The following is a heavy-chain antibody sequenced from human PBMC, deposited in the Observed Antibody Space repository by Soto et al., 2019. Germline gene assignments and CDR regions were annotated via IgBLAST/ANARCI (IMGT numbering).Heavy chain of an antibody. J-gene: IGHJ6*03. Sequence: PGGSLRLSCAASGFTFSGSALHWVRQASGKGLEWVGRIRSKANSYATAYAASVKGRFTISRDDSKNTAYLQMNSLKTEDTAVYYCTSQVVAATSRHYYYYYYMDVWGKGTTVTVSS. CDR1: GFTFSGSA. D-gene: IGHD2-15*01. V-gene: IGHV3-73*01. CDR3: TSQVVAATSRHYYYYYYMDV. CDR2: IRSKANSYAT.